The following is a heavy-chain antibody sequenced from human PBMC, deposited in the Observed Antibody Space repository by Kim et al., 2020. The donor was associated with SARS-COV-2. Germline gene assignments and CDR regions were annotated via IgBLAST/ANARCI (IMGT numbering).Heavy chain of an antibody. V-gene: IGHV3-48*04. Sequence: GGSLRHSCAASGFTFSSYSMNWVRQTPGKGLEWVSYISSSSSSVYYADSVQGRFAISRDNAKNSLYLQMNSLRAEDTAVYYCARERNGYNTSPFDYWGQGNLVTVSS. CDR1: GFTFSSYS. CDR3: ARERNGYNTSPFDY. D-gene: IGHD5-12*01. CDR2: ISSSSSSV. J-gene: IGHJ4*02.